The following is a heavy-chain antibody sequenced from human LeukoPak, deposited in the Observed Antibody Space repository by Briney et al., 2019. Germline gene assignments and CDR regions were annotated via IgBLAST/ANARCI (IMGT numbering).Heavy chain of an antibody. CDR1: GGTFSSYA. J-gene: IGHJ3*02. CDR2: IIPIFGTA. CDR3: SREFPFCGADCFSGVFDI. D-gene: IGHD2-21*02. Sequence: ASVKVSCKASGGTFSSYAISWVRQAPGQGLEWMGGIIPIFGTANYAQKFQGRVTITADESTSTAYMELSSLRSEDTAVYYCSREFPFCGADCFSGVFDIWGQGTMVTVS. V-gene: IGHV1-69*01.